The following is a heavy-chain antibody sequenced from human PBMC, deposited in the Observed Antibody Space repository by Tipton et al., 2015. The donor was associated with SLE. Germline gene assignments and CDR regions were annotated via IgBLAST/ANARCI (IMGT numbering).Heavy chain of an antibody. D-gene: IGHD2-21*02. J-gene: IGHJ4*02. Sequence: TLSLTCTVSGGSISSSSYYWGWIRQPPGKGLEWIGSIYYSGSTYYNPSLKSRVTISVDTSKNQFSLKLSSVTAADTAVYYCARHLGGSDPAFDYWGQGTLVTVSS. CDR2: IYYSGST. V-gene: IGHV4-39*07. CDR3: ARHLGGSDPAFDY. CDR1: GGSISSSSYY.